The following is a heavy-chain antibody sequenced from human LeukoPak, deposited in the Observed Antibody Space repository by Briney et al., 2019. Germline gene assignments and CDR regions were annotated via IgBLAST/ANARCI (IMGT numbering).Heavy chain of an antibody. Sequence: GGSLRLSCEVSGFIFDDFAMHWVRQAPGKGLQWVSSISWNSVVIGYADSVKGRFTISRDNGKNSLYLQMNSLRPEDTALYYCVKDSTYYYDSTGFFDYWGQGILVTVSS. CDR1: GFIFDDFA. CDR2: ISWNSVVI. D-gene: IGHD3-16*01. V-gene: IGHV3-9*01. J-gene: IGHJ4*02. CDR3: VKDSTYYYDSTGFFDY.